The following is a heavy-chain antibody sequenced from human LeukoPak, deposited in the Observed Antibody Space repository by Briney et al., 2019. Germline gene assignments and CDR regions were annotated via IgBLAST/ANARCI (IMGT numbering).Heavy chain of an antibody. Sequence: SSETLSLTCTVSGGSINSYYWSWIRQPPGKGLEWIGYIYYSGSTNYNPSLKSRVTISVDTSKNQFSLKLSSVTAADTAVYYCARVTYSVFDYWGQGTLVTVSS. D-gene: IGHD2-21*01. CDR1: GGSINSYY. CDR2: IYYSGST. CDR3: ARVTYSVFDY. V-gene: IGHV4-59*08. J-gene: IGHJ4*02.